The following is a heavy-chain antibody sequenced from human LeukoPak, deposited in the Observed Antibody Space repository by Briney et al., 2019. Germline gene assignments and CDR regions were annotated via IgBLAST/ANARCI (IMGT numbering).Heavy chain of an antibody. CDR1: GYTLTELS. J-gene: IGHJ4*02. CDR3: EKDRYCSSTSCDLPTYFDY. D-gene: IGHD2-2*01. V-gene: IGHV1-24*01. Sequence: ASVKVSCKVSGYTLTELSMHWVRQAPGKGLEWVGGFDPEDGETIYAQKFQGRVTMTEDTSTDTAYMELSSLRSEDTAVYYCEKDRYCSSTSCDLPTYFDYWGQGTLVTVSS. CDR2: FDPEDGET.